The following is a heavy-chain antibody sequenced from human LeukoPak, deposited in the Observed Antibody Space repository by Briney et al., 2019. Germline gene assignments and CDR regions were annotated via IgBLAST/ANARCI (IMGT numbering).Heavy chain of an antibody. J-gene: IGHJ4*02. CDR2: IYTSGRT. CDR3: ARARVIPASFDD. D-gene: IGHD3-16*02. Sequence: SQTLSLTCTVSGGSITFGSYYWTWIRQPAGKGLEWIGRIYTSGRTFYNSSLKSRVTISMDTSMNQFPLRLNSVTAADTAVYYCARARVIPASFDDWGQGTLVTVSS. CDR1: GGSITFGSYY. V-gene: IGHV4-61*02.